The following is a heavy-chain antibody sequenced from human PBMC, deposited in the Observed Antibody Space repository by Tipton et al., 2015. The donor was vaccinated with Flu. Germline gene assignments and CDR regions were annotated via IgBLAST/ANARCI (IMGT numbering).Heavy chain of an antibody. CDR2: ISDSGKT. J-gene: IGHJ4*02. V-gene: IGHV4-31*03. CDR3: AREIGGYNYLDF. CDR1: GASISSSGYY. D-gene: IGHD3-10*01. Sequence: TLSLTCSVSGASISSSGYYWTWIRQQPEMGLEWMGYISDSGKTYYNPSLNSRVTISLDTSKNQFSLVMNSVTAADTAVYYCAREIGGYNYLDFWGQGTLVIVSS.